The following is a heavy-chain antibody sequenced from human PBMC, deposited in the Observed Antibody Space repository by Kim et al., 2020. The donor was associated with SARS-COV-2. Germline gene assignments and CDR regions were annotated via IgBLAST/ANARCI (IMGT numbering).Heavy chain of an antibody. CDR3: AKEYSSSWYAGRYYYYGMDV. V-gene: IGHV3-9*01. D-gene: IGHD6-13*01. J-gene: IGHJ6*02. Sequence: RFTISRDNAKNALYLQMNSLRAEDTAVYYCAKEYSSSWYAGRYYYYGMDVWGQGTTVTVSS.